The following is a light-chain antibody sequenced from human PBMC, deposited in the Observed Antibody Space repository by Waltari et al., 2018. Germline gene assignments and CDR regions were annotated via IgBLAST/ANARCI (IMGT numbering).Light chain of an antibody. V-gene: IGKV3-11*01. CDR1: QTVGSY. Sequence: VLPPSPATLSFSPGATAPLSSRASQTVGSYLAWYQHKPGQPPRLIIYDVSNRAPGIPARFSGSGSGTDFTLTISSLEPEDSAVYFCQQRKYWPPLTFGGGTKLMIK. CDR3: QQRKYWPPLT. CDR2: DVS. J-gene: IGKJ4*01.